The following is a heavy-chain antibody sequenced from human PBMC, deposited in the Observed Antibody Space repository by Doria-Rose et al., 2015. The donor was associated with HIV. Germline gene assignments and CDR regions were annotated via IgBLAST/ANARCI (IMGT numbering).Heavy chain of an antibody. CDR1: GVSLSSPGMG. V-gene: IGHV2-26*01. J-gene: IGHJ4*02. CDR2: IFSDDER. D-gene: IGHD6-13*01. CDR3: ARIKSSRWYHKYYFDF. Sequence: QITLKESGPVLVKPTETLTLTCTVSGVSLSSPGMGVSWIRQPPGQALEWRANIFSDDERSYKTSLKGRLTISRGTSKSQVVLTMTDMDPVDTATYYCARIKSSRWYHKYYFDFWGQGTLVIVSA.